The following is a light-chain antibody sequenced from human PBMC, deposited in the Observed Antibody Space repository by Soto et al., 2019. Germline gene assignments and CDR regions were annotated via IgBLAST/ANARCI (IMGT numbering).Light chain of an antibody. J-gene: IGKJ3*01. V-gene: IGKV1-13*02. CDR2: DAS. Sequence: AIQLTQSPSSLSASVGDRVTITCRASQGISSALAWYQQKPGKAPKLLIYDASSLESGVPSRFSGSGSGTDVTLTISSLQPEDFATYYWQQFNRYHTFGPGTKVDIK. CDR1: QGISSA. CDR3: QQFNRYHT.